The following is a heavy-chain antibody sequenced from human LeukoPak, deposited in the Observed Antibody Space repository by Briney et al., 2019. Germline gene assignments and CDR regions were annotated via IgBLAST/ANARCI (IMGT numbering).Heavy chain of an antibody. D-gene: IGHD2-21*02. CDR1: GFNFNDAY. CDR2: VKTIRDGGTT. J-gene: IGHJ4*02. CDR3: TARVVTTNEF. Sequence: GGSLRLSCLGSGFNFNDAYMNWVRQAPGKGLEWVGRVKTIRDGGTTDDTAPVKGRFTISRDDSKRAVYLQMNSLKTEDTAVYFCTARVVTTNEFWGQGTLVTVSS. V-gene: IGHV3-15*01.